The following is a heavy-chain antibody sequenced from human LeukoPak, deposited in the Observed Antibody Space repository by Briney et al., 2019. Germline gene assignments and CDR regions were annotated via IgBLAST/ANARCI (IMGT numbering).Heavy chain of an antibody. CDR3: AKDQKVRGVKSHYYYYYMDV. CDR2: ISSSSSYI. J-gene: IGHJ6*03. Sequence: GGSLRLSCAASGFTLSNAWMNWVRQAPGKGLEWVSSISSSSSYIYYADSVKGRFTISRDNSKNTLYLQMNSLRAEDTAVYYCAKDQKVRGVKSHYYYYYMDVWGKGTTVTISS. V-gene: IGHV3-21*01. CDR1: GFTLSNAW. D-gene: IGHD3-10*01.